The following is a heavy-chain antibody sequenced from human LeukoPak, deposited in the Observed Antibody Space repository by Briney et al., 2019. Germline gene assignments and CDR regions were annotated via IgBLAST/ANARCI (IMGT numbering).Heavy chain of an antibody. Sequence: SETLSLTCTVSGGSISSYYWSWIRQPPGKGLEWIGYIYYSGSTNYNPSLKSRVTISVDTSKNQFSLKLSSVTAANTAVYYCARHIDPRMGGYSHPHYFDYWGQGTLVTVSS. V-gene: IGHV4-59*08. CDR2: IYYSGST. J-gene: IGHJ4*02. CDR3: ARHIDPRMGGYSHPHYFDY. CDR1: GGSISSYY. D-gene: IGHD5-18*01.